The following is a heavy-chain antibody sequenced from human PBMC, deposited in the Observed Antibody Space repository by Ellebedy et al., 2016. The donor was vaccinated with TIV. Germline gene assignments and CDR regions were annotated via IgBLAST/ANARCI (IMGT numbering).Heavy chain of an antibody. CDR1: GLTVSSNF. Sequence: GGSLRLXXVASGLTVSSNFMNWARQAQGKGLEWVSVIYSGGSTYYADSVKGRFSISRNNSKNTLYLQINTLRAEDTAVYNCARVGKRGYYYMDVWGKGTTVTVSS. CDR2: IYSGGST. CDR3: ARVGKRGYYYMDV. V-gene: IGHV3-53*01. D-gene: IGHD3-10*01. J-gene: IGHJ6*03.